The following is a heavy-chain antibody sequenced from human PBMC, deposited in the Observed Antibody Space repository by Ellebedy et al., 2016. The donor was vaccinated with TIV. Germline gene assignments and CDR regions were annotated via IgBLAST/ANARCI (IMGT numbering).Heavy chain of an antibody. D-gene: IGHD3-16*01. J-gene: IGHJ3*02. CDR1: GFTFSSYW. Sequence: PGGSLRLSCAASGFTFSSYWMSWVRQVRQAPGKGLERVANTKHDGSEKSYVDSVTGRFTLSRDNAKNSLYLQMNSLRAEDTAVYYCASGHRGISFGIWGQGTMVTVSS. CDR2: TKHDGSEK. V-gene: IGHV3-7*03. CDR3: ASGHRGISFGI.